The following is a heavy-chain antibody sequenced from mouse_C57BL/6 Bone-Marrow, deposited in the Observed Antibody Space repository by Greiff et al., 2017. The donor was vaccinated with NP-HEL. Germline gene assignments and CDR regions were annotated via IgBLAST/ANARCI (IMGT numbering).Heavy chain of an antibody. CDR3: ARDVVSGTDY. CDR2: ISDGGSYT. Sequence: EVHLVESGGGLVKPGGSLKLSCAASGFTFSSYAMSWVRQTPEKRLEWVATISDGGSYTYYPDNVKGRFTIPRDNAKNNLYLQRNQLRSEDTGMYYCARDVVSGTDYWGQGTTLTVSS. D-gene: IGHD4-1*01. V-gene: IGHV5-4*01. CDR1: GFTFSSYA. J-gene: IGHJ2*01.